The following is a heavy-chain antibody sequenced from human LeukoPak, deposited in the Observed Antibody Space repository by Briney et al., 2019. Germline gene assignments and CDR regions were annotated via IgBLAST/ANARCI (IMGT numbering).Heavy chain of an antibody. CDR2: IWYDGSNK. J-gene: IGHJ5*02. CDR1: GFTFSSYG. V-gene: IGHV3-33*06. CDR3: AKDSDLSCSTWFDP. Sequence: QPGGSLRFSSAASGFTFSSYGMHWVRQAPGKGLEWVAVIWYDGSNKYYADSVKGRFTISRDNSKNTLYLQMNSLRAEDTAVYYCAKDSDLSCSTWFDPWGQGTLVTVSS. D-gene: IGHD2-15*01.